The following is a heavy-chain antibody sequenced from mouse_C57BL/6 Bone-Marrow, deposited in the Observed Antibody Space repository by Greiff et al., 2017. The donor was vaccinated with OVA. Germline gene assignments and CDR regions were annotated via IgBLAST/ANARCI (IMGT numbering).Heavy chain of an antibody. V-gene: IGHV3-8*01. CDR3: ARRTGTDYYAMDY. D-gene: IGHD4-1*01. Sequence: EVKLTESGPGLAKPSQTLSLTCSVTGYSITSDYWNWIRKFPGNKLEYMGYISYSGSTYYNPSLKSRISITRDTSKNQYYLQLNSVTTEDTATYYCARRTGTDYYAMDYWGQGTSVTVSS. CDR2: ISYSGST. CDR1: GYSITSDY. J-gene: IGHJ4*01.